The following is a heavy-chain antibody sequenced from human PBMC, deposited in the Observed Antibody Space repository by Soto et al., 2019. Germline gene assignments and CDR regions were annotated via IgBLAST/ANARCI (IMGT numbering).Heavy chain of an antibody. V-gene: IGHV3-66*01. CDR1: GFTVSTNY. Sequence: EVQLVESGGGLVQPGGSVRLSCAASGFTVSTNYMTWVRQAPGKGLEWVSVMFYGGSTYYADSVKGRFTISRDDSKNTLYLQMNSRIAEDTAVYYCATTGMGVTLYYYYHGMDVWGQGTTVTVSS. CDR2: MFYGGST. CDR3: ATTGMGVTLYYYYHGMDV. J-gene: IGHJ6*02. D-gene: IGHD1-26*01.